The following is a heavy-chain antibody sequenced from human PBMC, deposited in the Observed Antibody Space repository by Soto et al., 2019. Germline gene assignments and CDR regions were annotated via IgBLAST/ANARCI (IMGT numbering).Heavy chain of an antibody. Sequence: QITLKESGPTLVKPTQTLTLTCTVSGFSLTTKGVGVGWIRQPPGKALEWLGLIYWDDDKRYSASLKNKLTITKDNSKNQVVLTMTNMGPVDTATYYCAHRKRIAENYYFFYGMDVWGHGTTVTVSS. D-gene: IGHD2-15*01. V-gene: IGHV2-5*02. CDR2: IYWDDDK. CDR1: GFSLTTKGVG. J-gene: IGHJ6*02. CDR3: AHRKRIAENYYFFYGMDV.